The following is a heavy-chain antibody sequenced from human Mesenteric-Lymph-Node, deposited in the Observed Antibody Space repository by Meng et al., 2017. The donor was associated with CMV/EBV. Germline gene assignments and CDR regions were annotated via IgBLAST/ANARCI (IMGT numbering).Heavy chain of an antibody. V-gene: IGHV6-1*01. D-gene: IGHD2-2*01. CDR1: GDSVSSNSAA. J-gene: IGHJ5*02. CDR2: TYYRSKWYN. Sequence: SETLSLTCAICGDSVSSNSAAWNWIRQSPSRDLECLGRTYYRSKWYNDYAVSVKSRITINPDTSKNQFSLKLRSVTAADTAVYYCARRGAYCSSTSCYAWFDPWGQGTLVTVSS. CDR3: ARRGAYCSSTSCYAWFDP.